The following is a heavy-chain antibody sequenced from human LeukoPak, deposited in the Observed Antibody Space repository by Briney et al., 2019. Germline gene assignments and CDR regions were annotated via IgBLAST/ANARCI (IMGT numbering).Heavy chain of an antibody. D-gene: IGHD3-22*01. CDR3: AREPGYYDSSGYPNY. J-gene: IGHJ4*02. Sequence: PGGSLRLSCAASGFTFSSYAMSWVRQAPGKGLEWVSSISSSSSYIYYADSVKGRFTISRDNAKNSLYLQMNSLRAEDTAVYYCAREPGYYDSSGYPNYWGQGTLVTVSS. CDR2: ISSSSSYI. CDR1: GFTFSSYA. V-gene: IGHV3-21*01.